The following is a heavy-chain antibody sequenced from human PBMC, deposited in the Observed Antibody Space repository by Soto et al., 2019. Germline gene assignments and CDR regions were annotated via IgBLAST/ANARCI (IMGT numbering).Heavy chain of an antibody. CDR3: ARSIAAPPYNWFDP. CDR2: INHSGST. J-gene: IGHJ5*02. Sequence: PSETLSLTCAVYGGSFSGYYWSWIRQPPGKGLEWIGEINHSGSTKYNPSLKSRVTISEDTSKNQFSLKLSSVTAADTAVYYCARSIAAPPYNWFDPWGQGTLVTVSS. D-gene: IGHD6-6*01. V-gene: IGHV4-34*01. CDR1: GGSFSGYY.